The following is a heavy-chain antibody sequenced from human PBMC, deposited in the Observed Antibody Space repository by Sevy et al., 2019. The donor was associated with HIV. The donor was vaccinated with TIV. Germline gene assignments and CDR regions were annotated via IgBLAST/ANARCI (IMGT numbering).Heavy chain of an antibody. CDR3: ARDRLEASGYAKAYYYYYYGMDV. D-gene: IGHD5-12*01. CDR2: IIPIFGTA. J-gene: IGHJ6*02. Sequence: ATVKVSCKASGGTFSSYAISWVRQAPGQGLEWMGGIIPIFGTANYAQKFQGRVTITADESTSTAYMELSSLRSEDTAVYYCARDRLEASGYAKAYYYYYYGMDVWGQGTTVTVSS. CDR1: GGTFSSYA. V-gene: IGHV1-69*13.